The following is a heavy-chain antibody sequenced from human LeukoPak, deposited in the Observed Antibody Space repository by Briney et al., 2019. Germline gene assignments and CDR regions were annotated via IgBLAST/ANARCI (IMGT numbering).Heavy chain of an antibody. Sequence: SETLSLTCTVSGGSISSYYWSWIRQPAGKGLEWIGRIYTSGSTNYNPSLKSRVTMSVDTSKNQFSLKLSSVTAADTAVYYCAREVPIVVLTAASNWFDPWGQGTLVTVSS. CDR2: IYTSGST. V-gene: IGHV4-4*07. J-gene: IGHJ5*02. D-gene: IGHD2-2*01. CDR1: GGSISSYY. CDR3: AREVPIVVLTAASNWFDP.